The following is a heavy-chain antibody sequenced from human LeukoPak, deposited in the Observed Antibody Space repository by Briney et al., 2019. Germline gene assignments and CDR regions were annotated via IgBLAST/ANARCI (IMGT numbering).Heavy chain of an antibody. Sequence: GGSLRLSGAPSEFTFSTYVIHWVRQAPAKGQGGGPVISYDGSNKYYADSVKGRFTISRDNSKNTLYLQMNSLRAEDTAVYYCARGYSSGWYNWFDPWGQGTPVTVSS. J-gene: IGHJ5*02. D-gene: IGHD6-19*01. CDR1: EFTFSTYV. CDR3: ARGYSSGWYNWFDP. CDR2: ISYDGSNK. V-gene: IGHV3-30*04.